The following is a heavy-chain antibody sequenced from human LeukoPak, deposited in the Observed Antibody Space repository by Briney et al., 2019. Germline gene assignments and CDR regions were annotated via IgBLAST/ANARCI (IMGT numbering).Heavy chain of an antibody. Sequence: PGGSLRLSCAASGFTFSSYWMSWVRQAPGKGLEWVANIKRDGSEKYHVDSVKGRFTISRDNAKNSLYLQMNSLRDEDTAVYYCAREGYISGYGVIDCWGQGTLVTVSS. CDR1: GFTFSSYW. J-gene: IGHJ4*02. V-gene: IGHV3-7*01. CDR3: AREGYISGYGVIDC. CDR2: IKRDGSEK. D-gene: IGHD5-18*01.